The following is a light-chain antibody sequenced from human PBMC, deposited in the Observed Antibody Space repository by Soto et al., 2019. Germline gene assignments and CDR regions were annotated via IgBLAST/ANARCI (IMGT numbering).Light chain of an antibody. CDR3: QSYDNNNVV. J-gene: IGLJ2*01. CDR2: EDN. Sequence: NFMLTQPHSVLESPGKTVSISCTRSSGNIARNYVQWYQQRPGSAPTLVIYEDNQRPSGVPDRFSGSIDSSSNSASLTISGLKTEDEADYYCQSYDNNNVVFGGGTKLTVL. V-gene: IGLV6-57*04. CDR1: SGNIARNY.